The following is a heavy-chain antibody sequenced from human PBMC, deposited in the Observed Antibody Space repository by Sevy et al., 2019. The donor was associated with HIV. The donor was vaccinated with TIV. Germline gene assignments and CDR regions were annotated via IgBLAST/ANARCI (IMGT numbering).Heavy chain of an antibody. CDR2: FDPEDGET. V-gene: IGHV1-24*01. Sequence: ASVKVSCKVSGYTLTELSMHWVRQAPGKGLEWMGGFDPEDGETIYAQKFQGRVTMTEDTSTDTAYMELSSLRSEDTAVYYCATTRRALGQWLVLDYWGQGTLVTVSS. CDR3: ATTRRALGQWLVLDY. D-gene: IGHD6-19*01. CDR1: GYTLTELS. J-gene: IGHJ4*02.